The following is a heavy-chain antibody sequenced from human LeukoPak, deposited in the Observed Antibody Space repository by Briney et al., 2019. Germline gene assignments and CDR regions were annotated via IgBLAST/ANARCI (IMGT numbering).Heavy chain of an antibody. J-gene: IGHJ4*02. CDR1: GGTFSSYA. CDR3: ARGHYYDCSGYYYTFDY. CDR2: IIPIFGTA. Sequence: SVKVSCKASGGTFSSYAISWVRQAPGQGLEWMGGIIPIFGTANYAQKFQGRVTITTDESTSTAYMELSSLRSEDTAVYYCARGHYYDCSGYYYTFDYWGQGTLVTVSS. V-gene: IGHV1-69*05. D-gene: IGHD3-22*01.